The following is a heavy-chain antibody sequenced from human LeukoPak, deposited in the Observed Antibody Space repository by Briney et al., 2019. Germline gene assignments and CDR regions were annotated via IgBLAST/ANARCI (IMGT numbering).Heavy chain of an antibody. J-gene: IGHJ4*02. Sequence: GGSLRLSCAASRFTFDDYAMHWVRQAPGKGLEWVSGISWNSGSIGYADSVKGRFTISRDNAKNSLYLQMNSLRAEDTALYYCAKDIGYYDSSGYTAFDYWGQGTLVTVSS. CDR1: RFTFDDYA. CDR2: ISWNSGSI. D-gene: IGHD3-22*01. CDR3: AKDIGYYDSSGYTAFDY. V-gene: IGHV3-9*01.